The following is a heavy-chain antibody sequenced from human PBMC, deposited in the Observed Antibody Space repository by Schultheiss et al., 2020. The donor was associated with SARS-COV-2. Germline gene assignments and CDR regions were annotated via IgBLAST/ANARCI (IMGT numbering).Heavy chain of an antibody. CDR3: ARVADSGSYHIVY. V-gene: IGHV3-21*01. CDR2: IGSTGGSI. Sequence: GGSLRLSCAASGFTFSSYGMNWVRQAPGKGLEWVSSIGSTGGSIYFADSLKGRFTISRDNTKNSLYLQMNSLRAEDTAVYYCARVADSGSYHIVYWGQGNLVTVSS. J-gene: IGHJ4*02. CDR1: GFTFSSYG. D-gene: IGHD3-22*01.